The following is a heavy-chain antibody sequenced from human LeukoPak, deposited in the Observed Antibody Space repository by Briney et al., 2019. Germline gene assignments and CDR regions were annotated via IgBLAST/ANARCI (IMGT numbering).Heavy chain of an antibody. D-gene: IGHD3-3*01. CDR1: GYTFTSYG. Sequence: GASVKVSCKASGYTFTSYGISWVRQAPGQGLEWMGWISAYNGNTNYAQKLQGRVTMTTDTSTSTAYMELRSLRSDDTAVYYCARDEAPYYDFWSGREYYYYMDVWGKGTTVTVSS. V-gene: IGHV1-18*01. CDR3: ARDEAPYYDFWSGREYYYYMDV. J-gene: IGHJ6*03. CDR2: ISAYNGNT.